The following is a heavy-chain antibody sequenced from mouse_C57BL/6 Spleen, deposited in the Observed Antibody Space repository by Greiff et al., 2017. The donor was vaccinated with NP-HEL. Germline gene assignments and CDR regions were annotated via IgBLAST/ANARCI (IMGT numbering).Heavy chain of an antibody. CDR3: ARNYGNYPYYAMDY. D-gene: IGHD2-1*01. CDR2: ISSGSSTI. CDR1: GFTFSDYG. J-gene: IGHJ4*01. Sequence: EVQGVESGGGLVKPGGSLKLSCAASGFTFSDYGMHWVRQAPEKGLEWVAYISSGSSTIYYADTVKGRFTISRDNAKNTLFLQMTSLRSEDTAMYYCARNYGNYPYYAMDYWGQGTSVTVSS. V-gene: IGHV5-17*01.